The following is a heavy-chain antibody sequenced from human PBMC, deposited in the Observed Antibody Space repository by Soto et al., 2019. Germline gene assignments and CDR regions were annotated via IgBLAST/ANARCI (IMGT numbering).Heavy chain of an antibody. CDR3: TTDLLYYYDSSGYEAHYYYYYGMDV. J-gene: IGHJ6*02. V-gene: IGHV3-15*01. CDR1: GFTFSNAW. D-gene: IGHD3-22*01. CDR2: IKRKTDGGTT. Sequence: EVQLVESGGGLVKPGGSLRLSCAASGFTFSNAWMSWVRQAPGKGLEWVGRIKRKTDGGTTDYAAPVKGRFTISRDDSKNTLYLQMNSLKTEDTAVYYCTTDLLYYYDSSGYEAHYYYYYGMDVWGQGTTVTVSS.